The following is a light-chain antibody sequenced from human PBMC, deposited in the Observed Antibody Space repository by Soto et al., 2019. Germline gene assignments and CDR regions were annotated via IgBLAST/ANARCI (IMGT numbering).Light chain of an antibody. V-gene: IGLV2-14*01. CDR3: SSFTSINTWV. CDR2: EVS. CDR1: SSDVGGYNY. J-gene: IGLJ3*02. Sequence: QSALTQPASVSGSPGQSITISCTGTSSDVGGYNYVSWYQQHPGEAPKLMIYEVSNRPSGVSNRFFGSKSGNTASLTISGLQTEDEADYYCSSFTSINTWVFGGGTKLTVL.